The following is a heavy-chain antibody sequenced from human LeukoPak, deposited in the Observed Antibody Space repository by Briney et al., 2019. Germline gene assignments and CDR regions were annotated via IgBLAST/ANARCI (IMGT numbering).Heavy chain of an antibody. CDR1: GFTFSSYW. D-gene: IGHD6-13*01. Sequence: TGGSLRLSCAASGFTFSSYWMHCVRQAPGKGLVWVSRINSDGSSTNYADSVKGRFTISRDNAKNTLYLQMNSLRAEDTAIYYCGRDIATAVDYWGLGTLVTVSS. CDR3: GRDIATAVDY. V-gene: IGHV3-74*01. J-gene: IGHJ4*02. CDR2: INSDGSST.